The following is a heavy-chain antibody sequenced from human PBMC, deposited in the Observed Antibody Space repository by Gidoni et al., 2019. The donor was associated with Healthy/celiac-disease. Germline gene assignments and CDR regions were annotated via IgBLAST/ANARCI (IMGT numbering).Heavy chain of an antibody. J-gene: IGHJ4*02. V-gene: IGHV3-21*01. CDR1: DFTFSSYS. D-gene: IGHD2-15*01. CDR2: ISSSSSYI. CDR3: ARDRRASGGSDY. Sequence: EVQLVESGGGLVKPGGSLRLSCAASDFTFSSYSINWVRQAPGKGLEWVSSISSSSSYIYYADSVKGRFTISRDNAKNSLYLQMNSLRAEDTAVYYCARDRRASGGSDYWGQGTLVTVSS.